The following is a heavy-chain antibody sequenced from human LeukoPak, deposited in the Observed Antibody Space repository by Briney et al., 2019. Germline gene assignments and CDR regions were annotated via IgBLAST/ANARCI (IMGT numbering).Heavy chain of an antibody. CDR1: GFTFDDYA. V-gene: IGHV3-43D*03. CDR3: AKAVGATQYYYYMDV. Sequence: PGGSLRLSCAASGFTFDDYAMHWVRQAPGKGLEWVSLISWDGGSTYYADSVKGRFTISRDNSKNSLYLQMNSLRAEDTALYYCAKAVGATQYYYYMDVWGKGTTVTVSS. CDR2: ISWDGGST. D-gene: IGHD1-26*01. J-gene: IGHJ6*03.